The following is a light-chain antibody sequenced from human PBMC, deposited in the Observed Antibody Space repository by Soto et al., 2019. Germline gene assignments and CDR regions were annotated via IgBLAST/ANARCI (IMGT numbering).Light chain of an antibody. J-gene: IGKJ2*01. CDR1: QDISNF. V-gene: IGKV1-33*01. CDR2: DAS. CDR3: QQYGNLPYT. Sequence: DIPMTQSPSSLSASVGDRVTITCQASQDISNFLNWYQQKPGKAPKLLIYDASNLEPGVPSRFSGSGSGTVFTFTISSLQPEDIAAYFCQQYGNLPYTFGQGTKLEIK.